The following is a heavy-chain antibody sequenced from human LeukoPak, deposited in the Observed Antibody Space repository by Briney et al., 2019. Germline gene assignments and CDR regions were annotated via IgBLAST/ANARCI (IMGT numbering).Heavy chain of an antibody. J-gene: IGHJ6*02. CDR2: ISAYNGNT. Sequence: ASVNVSCKASGYTFTIYGISWVRQAPGQGLEWMGWISAYNGNTNYAQKLQGRVTMTTDTSTSTAYMELRSLRSDDTAVYYCARAGVTAIPGYYYGMDVWGQGTTVTVSS. V-gene: IGHV1-18*01. D-gene: IGHD2-21*02. CDR1: GYTFTIYG. CDR3: ARAGVTAIPGYYYGMDV.